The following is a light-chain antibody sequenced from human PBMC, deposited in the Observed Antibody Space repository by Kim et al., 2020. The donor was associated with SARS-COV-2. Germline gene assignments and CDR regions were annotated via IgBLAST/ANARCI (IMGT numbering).Light chain of an antibody. CDR2: GND. Sequence: QSVLTQPPSVSGAPGQRLTISCTGSNSNIGAGYDVHWYQHLPGTSPKLLIYGNDNRPLGVPDRFSGSKSGTSASLAITGLQADDESDYYCQSYDSSLSAWVFGGGTRLTVL. CDR1: NSNIGAGYD. J-gene: IGLJ3*02. V-gene: IGLV1-40*01. CDR3: QSYDSSLSAWV.